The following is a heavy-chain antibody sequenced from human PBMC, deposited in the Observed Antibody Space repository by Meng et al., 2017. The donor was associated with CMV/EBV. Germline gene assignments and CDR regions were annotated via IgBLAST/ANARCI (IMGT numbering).Heavy chain of an antibody. V-gene: IGHV1-69*10. CDR3: ASHHDSSIYYYYYGMDV. J-gene: IGHJ6*02. D-gene: IGHD3-22*01. CDR2: IIPILGIA. Sequence: SVNVSCKASVGTFSSYAISWVRQAPGQGLEWMGGIIPILGIANYAQKFQGRVTITADKSTSTAYMELRSLRSEDTAVYYCASHHDSSIYYYYYGMDVWGQGTTVTVSS. CDR1: VGTFSSYA.